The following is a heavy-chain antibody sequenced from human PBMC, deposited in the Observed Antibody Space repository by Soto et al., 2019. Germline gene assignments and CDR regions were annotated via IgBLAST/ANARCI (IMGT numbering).Heavy chain of an antibody. D-gene: IGHD2-2*01. CDR3: ARSQGSSTSLEIYYYYYYGIDV. V-gene: IGHV1-69*01. CDR1: GGTFSSYA. J-gene: IGHJ6*02. CDR2: IIPISGTA. Sequence: QVQLVQSGAEVKKPGSSVKVSCKASGGTFSSYAISWVRQAPGQGLEWMGGIIPISGTANYAQKFQGRVTITADESTRTAYMELSRLRSEDTAVYYCARSQGSSTSLEIYYYYYYGIDVWGQGTTVTVSS.